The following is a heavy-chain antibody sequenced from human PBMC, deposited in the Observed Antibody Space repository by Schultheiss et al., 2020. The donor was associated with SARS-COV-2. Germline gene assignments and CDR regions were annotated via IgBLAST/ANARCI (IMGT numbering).Heavy chain of an antibody. V-gene: IGHV3-30-3*01. CDR3: ARGFDY. CDR2: ISYDGSNK. CDR1: GFTFSSYA. Sequence: GSLRLSCAASGFTFSSYAMHWVRQAPGKGLEWVAVISYDGSNKYYADSVKGRFTISRDNSKNTLYLQMNSLRAEDTAVYYCARGFDYWGQGTLVTVSS. J-gene: IGHJ4*02.